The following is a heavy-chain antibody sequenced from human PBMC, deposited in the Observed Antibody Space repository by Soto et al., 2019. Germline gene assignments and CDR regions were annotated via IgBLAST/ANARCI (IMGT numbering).Heavy chain of an antibody. Sequence: QVQLVESGGGLVQPGGSRSLSGAALGFTFGDYEMTCIRQAAGKGPAGVSFLSRSGKPLSYADSVKGLFRISRDNAENALYLQMEIMRVSDTSTYFCARSSGWYEADSLDMWCQGTMVTVSA. D-gene: IGHD6-19*01. CDR2: LSRSGKPL. CDR1: GFTFGDYE. V-gene: IGHV3-11*01. CDR3: ARSSGWYEADSLDM. J-gene: IGHJ3*02.